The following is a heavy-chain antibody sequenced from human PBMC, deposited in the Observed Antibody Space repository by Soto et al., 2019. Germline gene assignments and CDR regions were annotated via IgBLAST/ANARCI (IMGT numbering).Heavy chain of an antibody. CDR3: AKDWRYNYDTESFDI. Sequence: PGGSLRLSCAASGFTVSSNYMSWVRQAPGKGLEWVSVIYSGGSTYYADSVKGRFTISRDNSKNTLYLQMDSLSTEDTAVYFCAKDWRYNYDTESFDIWGQGTMVTVSS. CDR2: IYSGGST. CDR1: GFTVSSNY. V-gene: IGHV3-53*05. D-gene: IGHD5-18*01. J-gene: IGHJ3*02.